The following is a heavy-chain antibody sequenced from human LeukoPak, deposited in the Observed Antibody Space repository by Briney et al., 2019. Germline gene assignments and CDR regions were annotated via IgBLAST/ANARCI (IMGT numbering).Heavy chain of an antibody. D-gene: IGHD1-26*01. CDR2: INPNSGGT. CDR3: ARENSGSYDY. V-gene: IGHV1-2*02. J-gene: IGHJ4*02. Sequence: ASVKVSCKASGYTFTGYYMHWVRQAPGQGLERMGWINPNSGGTKYSQEFQGRVTITRDTSASTAYMELSSLRSEDMAVYYCARENSGSYDYWGQGTLVTVSS. CDR1: GYTFTGYY.